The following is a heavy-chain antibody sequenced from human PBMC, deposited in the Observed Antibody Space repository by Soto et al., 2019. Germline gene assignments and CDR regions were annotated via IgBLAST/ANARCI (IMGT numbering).Heavy chain of an antibody. V-gene: IGHV1-18*04. CDR3: ARHHGPTTSENWFDP. D-gene: IGHD5-12*01. CDR1: GYIFLNYG. CDR2: ISTYSGDT. J-gene: IGHJ5*02. Sequence: ASVKVSCKASGYIFLNYGLSWVRQAPGQGLEWMGWISTYSGDTKYAQKFQGRVTMTTDTSTTTAYLELRSLRSDDTAVYYCARHHGPTTSENWFDPWGQGTLVTVSS.